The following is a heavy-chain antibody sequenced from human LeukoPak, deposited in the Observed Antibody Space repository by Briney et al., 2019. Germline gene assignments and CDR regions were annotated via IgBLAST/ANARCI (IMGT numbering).Heavy chain of an antibody. CDR1: GFPLRSYG. Sequence: GGSLRLTCAASGFPLRSYGMSWVRQAPGKGLEWVSGISGSGGSTYYADSVKGRFTISRDNSKNTLYMQMNSLRAEDTAVYYCAKGDKPVIAMVKFDYWGQGTLVTVSS. CDR2: ISGSGGST. CDR3: AKGDKPVIAMVKFDY. D-gene: IGHD5-18*01. J-gene: IGHJ4*02. V-gene: IGHV3-23*01.